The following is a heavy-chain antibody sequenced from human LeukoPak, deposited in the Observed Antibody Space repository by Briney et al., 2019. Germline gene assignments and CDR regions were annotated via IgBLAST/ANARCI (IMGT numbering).Heavy chain of an antibody. CDR3: VIHLHDYGTN. V-gene: IGHV3-23*05. J-gene: IGHJ4*02. Sequence: GGSLRLSCDASGFTYNREAMSWVRQAPGKGLEWVSGISTSTFYADSVKGRFTISRDNSKNTLYLQMNSLRAEDTAVYYCVIHLHDYGTNWGQGTLVTVSS. CDR2: ISTST. CDR1: GFTYNREA. D-gene: IGHD4-17*01.